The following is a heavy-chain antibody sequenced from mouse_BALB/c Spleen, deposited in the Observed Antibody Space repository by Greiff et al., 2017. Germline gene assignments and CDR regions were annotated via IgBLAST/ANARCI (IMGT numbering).Heavy chain of an antibody. CDR2: MWGDGST. Sequence: VMLVESGPGLVAPSQSLSITCTVSGFSLTGYGVNWVRQPPGKGLEWLGMMWGDGSTDYNSALKSRLSISKDNSKSQVFLKMNSLQTDDTARYYCAREWGGYYPAWFAYWGQGTLVTVSA. J-gene: IGHJ3*01. D-gene: IGHD2-3*01. CDR1: GFSLTGYG. V-gene: IGHV2-6-7*01. CDR3: AREWGGYYPAWFAY.